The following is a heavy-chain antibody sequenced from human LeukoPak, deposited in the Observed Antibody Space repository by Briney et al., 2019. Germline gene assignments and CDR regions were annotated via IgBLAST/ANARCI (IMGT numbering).Heavy chain of an antibody. CDR1: GYTFTGYY. V-gene: IGHV1-2*02. J-gene: IGHJ4*02. Sequence: ASVKVPCKASGYTFTGYYMHWVRQAPGQGLEWMGWINPNSGGTNYAQKFKGRVTMNRDTSISTAYMELSRLRSDDTAVYYCAIPEGYCSGGSCYAPSNWGQGTLVTVSS. CDR3: AIPEGYCSGGSCYAPSN. D-gene: IGHD2-15*01. CDR2: INPNSGGT.